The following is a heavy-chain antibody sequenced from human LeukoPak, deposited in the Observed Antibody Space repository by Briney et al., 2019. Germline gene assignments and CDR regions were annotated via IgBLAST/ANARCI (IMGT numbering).Heavy chain of an antibody. V-gene: IGHV3-30*04. CDR1: GFTFSSYA. CDR2: ISYDGSNK. J-gene: IGHJ6*02. Sequence: PGGSLRLSCAASGFTFSSYAMHWVRQAPGKGLEWVAVISYDGSNKYYADSVKGRFTISRDNSKNTLYLQMNSLRAEDTAVYYCARAPPSYYYYYGMDVWGRGTTVTVSS. CDR3: ARAPPSYYYYYGMDV.